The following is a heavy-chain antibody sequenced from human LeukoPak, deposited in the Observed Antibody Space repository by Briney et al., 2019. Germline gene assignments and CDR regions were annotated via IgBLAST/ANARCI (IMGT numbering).Heavy chain of an antibody. D-gene: IGHD5-12*01. V-gene: IGHV3-21*01. Sequence: PGGSLRLSCAASGFNITSNYMNWVRQAPGKGLEWVSSISSSSSYIYYADSVKGRFTISRDNAKNSLYLQMNSLRAEDTAVYYCARDDRVRWLRLSRGLDVWGKGTTVTVSS. CDR1: GFNITSNY. CDR2: ISSSSSYI. J-gene: IGHJ6*04. CDR3: ARDDRVRWLRLSRGLDV.